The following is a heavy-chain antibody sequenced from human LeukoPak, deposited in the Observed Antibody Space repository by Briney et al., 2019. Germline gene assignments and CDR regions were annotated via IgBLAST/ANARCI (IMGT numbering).Heavy chain of an antibody. CDR1: GGSISSGGYY. V-gene: IGHV4-31*03. CDR3: ARVQLSAATYYYYGMDV. J-gene: IGHJ6*02. Sequence: SETLSLTCTVSGGSISSGGYYWSWIRQHPGKGLEWIGYIYYSGSTYYNPSLKSRVTISVDTSKNQFSLKLGSVTAADTAVYYCARVQLSAATYYYYGMDVWGQGTTVTVSS. D-gene: IGHD6-25*01. CDR2: IYYSGST.